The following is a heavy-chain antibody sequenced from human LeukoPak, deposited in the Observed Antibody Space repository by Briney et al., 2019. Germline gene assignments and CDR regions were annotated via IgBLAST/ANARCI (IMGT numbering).Heavy chain of an antibody. D-gene: IGHD2-15*01. Sequence: PGGSLRLPCAASGFTLSSYAMSWVRQAPGKGLELVSAISDTGNTYHSDSVKGRFTISRDSSKNTLFLQVNRLRPEDAAVYYCAKAPVTTCRGAFCYPFDYWGLGTLVTVSS. CDR3: AKAPVTTCRGAFCYPFDY. J-gene: IGHJ4*02. CDR2: ISDTGNT. V-gene: IGHV3-23*01. CDR1: GFTLSSYA.